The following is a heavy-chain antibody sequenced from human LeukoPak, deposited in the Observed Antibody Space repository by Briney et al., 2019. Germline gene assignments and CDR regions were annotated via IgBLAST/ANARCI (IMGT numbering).Heavy chain of an antibody. Sequence: TSETLSLTCTVSGGSISSYYWSWIRQPAGKGLEWIGRIYTSGSTNYNPSLKSRVTMSVDTSKNQFSLKLSSVTAADTAVYYCARGQIVATINRKAYYYMDVWGKGTTVTVSS. J-gene: IGHJ6*03. CDR3: ARGQIVATINRKAYYYMDV. CDR1: GGSISSYY. D-gene: IGHD5-12*01. V-gene: IGHV4-4*07. CDR2: IYTSGST.